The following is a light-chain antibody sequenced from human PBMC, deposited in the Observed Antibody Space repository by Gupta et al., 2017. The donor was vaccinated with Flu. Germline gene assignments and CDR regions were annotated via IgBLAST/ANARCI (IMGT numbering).Light chain of an antibody. V-gene: IGLV2-14*01. Sequence: QSALTQPASVSGSPGQSITISCTGTSSDVGGYNYVSWYQQHPGKAPKLMIYEVSNRPSGVSNRFSGSKSGNTASLTXSXPQAEDXADYYCSSYTSSSTVVFGGGTKLTVL. CDR2: EVS. CDR3: SSYTSSSTVV. J-gene: IGLJ2*01. CDR1: SSDVGGYNY.